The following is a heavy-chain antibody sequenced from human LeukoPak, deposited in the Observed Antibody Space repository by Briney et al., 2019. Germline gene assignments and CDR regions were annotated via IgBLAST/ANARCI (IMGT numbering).Heavy chain of an antibody. CDR3: AKDLSRSDAFDI. D-gene: IGHD6-13*01. CDR1: GFTFSSYG. CDR2: ISYDGSNK. Sequence: TGGSPRLSCAASGFTFSSYGMHWVRQAPGKGLEWVAVISYDGSNKYYADSVKGRFTISRDNSKNTLYLQMNSLRAEDAAVYYCAKDLSRSDAFDIWGQGTMVTVSS. J-gene: IGHJ3*02. V-gene: IGHV3-30*18.